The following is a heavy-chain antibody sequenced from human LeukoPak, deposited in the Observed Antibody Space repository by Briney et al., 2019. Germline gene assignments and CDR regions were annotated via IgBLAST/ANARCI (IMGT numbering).Heavy chain of an antibody. D-gene: IGHD1-1*01. V-gene: IGHV3-9*01. CDR2: ISWNSGCI. CDR3: AQDMWPTATTPSDY. Sequence: PGGSLRLSCAASGFTFDSYAMHWVRQAPGKGLEWVSAISWNSGCIGYADSVKGRFTISRDNAKNSLYLQMNSRRAEDTAWYYCAQDMWPTATTPSDYWGQGTLVTVSS. J-gene: IGHJ4*02. CDR1: GFTFDSYA.